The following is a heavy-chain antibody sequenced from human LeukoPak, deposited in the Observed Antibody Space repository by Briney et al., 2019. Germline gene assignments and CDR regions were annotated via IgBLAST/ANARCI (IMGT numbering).Heavy chain of an antibody. Sequence: GASVKVSCKASGYTFTSYDINWVRQATGQGLEWMGWMNPNSGNTGYAQKFQGRVTITRNTSISTAYMELSSLRSEDTAVYYCASISSSWLGNWFDPWGQGTLVTVSS. CDR2: MNPNSGNT. D-gene: IGHD6-13*01. CDR3: ASISSSWLGNWFDP. J-gene: IGHJ5*02. CDR1: GYTFTSYD. V-gene: IGHV1-8*03.